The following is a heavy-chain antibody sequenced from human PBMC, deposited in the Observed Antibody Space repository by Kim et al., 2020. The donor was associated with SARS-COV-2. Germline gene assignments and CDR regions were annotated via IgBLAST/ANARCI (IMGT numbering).Heavy chain of an antibody. V-gene: IGHV4-39*01. D-gene: IGHD6-19*01. Sequence: SETLSLTCTVSGGSIINSNHYWGWLRQTPGTGLEWMGSIYYTGSSFYNPSLKSRVTISVDTAKNQLSLKLTSVTAADTGVYYCARPNSSGWGTFESWGQGALVTVSS. J-gene: IGHJ4*02. CDR1: GGSIINSNHY. CDR2: IYYTGSS. CDR3: ARPNSSGWGTFES.